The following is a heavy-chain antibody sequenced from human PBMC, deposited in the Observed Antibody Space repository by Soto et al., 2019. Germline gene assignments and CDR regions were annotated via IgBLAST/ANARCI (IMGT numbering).Heavy chain of an antibody. J-gene: IGHJ6*02. CDR1: GDTFSNYA. Sequence: QVELVQSGIEVKNPGSSVKVSCKASGDTFSNYAINWVRQAPGQGLEWMGGIIPFYDKPNYAENFLGRVTISADKFTATAYLEVSSLRSEDTAVYFCARGYRELFFYAMDVWGRGIPVIVSS. CDR3: ARGYRELFFYAMDV. V-gene: IGHV1-69*06. D-gene: IGHD3-10*01. CDR2: IIPFYDKP.